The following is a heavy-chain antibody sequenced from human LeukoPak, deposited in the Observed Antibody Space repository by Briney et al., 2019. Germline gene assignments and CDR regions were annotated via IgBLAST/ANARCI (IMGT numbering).Heavy chain of an antibody. V-gene: IGHV4-61*02. J-gene: IGHJ3*02. D-gene: IGHD2-15*01. CDR1: GGSISSGSYY. CDR3: ARVESIVVVVAATIYPTDAFDI. CDR2: IYTSGST. Sequence: SGTLSLTCTVSGGSISSGSYYWSWIRQPAGKGLEWIGRIYTSGSTNYNPSLKSRVTISVDTSKNQFSLKLSSVTAADTAVYYCARVESIVVVVAATIYPTDAFDIWGQGTMVTVSS.